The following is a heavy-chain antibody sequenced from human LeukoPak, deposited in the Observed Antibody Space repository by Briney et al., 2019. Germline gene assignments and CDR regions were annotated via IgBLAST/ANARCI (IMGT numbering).Heavy chain of an antibody. D-gene: IGHD4-17*01. J-gene: IGHJ4*02. Sequence: GGSLRLSCAASGFTFDDYAMHWVRQAPGKGLEWVSGISWNSGSIGYADSVRGRLTISRENAKNSLYLQMNSLRAEDMALYYCAKDSGYDDFYYFDYWGQGTLVTVSS. CDR2: ISWNSGSI. CDR1: GFTFDDYA. CDR3: AKDSGYDDFYYFDY. V-gene: IGHV3-9*03.